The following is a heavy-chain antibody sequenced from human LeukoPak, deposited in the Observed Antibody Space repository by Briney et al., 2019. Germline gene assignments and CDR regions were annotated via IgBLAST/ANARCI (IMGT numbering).Heavy chain of an antibody. CDR3: AREPPYPLLMVYGDWFDP. D-gene: IGHD2-8*01. CDR2: INPNSGGT. CDR1: GYTSTGYY. J-gene: IGHJ5*02. Sequence: ASVKVSCKASGYTSTGYYMHWVRQAPGQGLEWMGWINPNSGGTNYAQKFQGRVTMTRDTSISTAYMELSRLRSDDTAVYYCAREPPYPLLMVYGDWFDPWGQGTLVTVSS. V-gene: IGHV1-2*02.